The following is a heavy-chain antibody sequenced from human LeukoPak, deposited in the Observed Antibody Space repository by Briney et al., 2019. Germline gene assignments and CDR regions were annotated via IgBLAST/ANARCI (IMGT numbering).Heavy chain of an antibody. CDR3: AKEGFLEVDY. CDR1: GFTFSTYW. J-gene: IGHJ4*02. V-gene: IGHV3-30*02. CDR2: IRYDGSNK. Sequence: PGGSLRLSCAASGFTFSTYWMSWVRQAPGKGLEWVAFIRYDGSNKYYADSVKGRFTISRDNSKNTLYLQMNSLRAEDTAVYYCAKEGFLEVDYWGQGTLVTVSS. D-gene: IGHD3-3*01.